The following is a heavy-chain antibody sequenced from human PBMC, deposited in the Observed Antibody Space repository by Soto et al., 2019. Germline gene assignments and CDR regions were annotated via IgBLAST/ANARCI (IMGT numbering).Heavy chain of an antibody. D-gene: IGHD2-8*01. Sequence: GGSLRLSCAASGFTFSSYDMHWFRQATGKGLEWVSAIGTAGDTYYPGSVKGRFTISRENAKNSLYLQMNSLRAEDTAVYYCARDSRCTNGVCYTRMYDYWGQGTLVTVSS. CDR2: IGTAGDT. J-gene: IGHJ4*02. CDR1: GFTFSSYD. V-gene: IGHV3-13*01. CDR3: ARDSRCTNGVCYTRMYDY.